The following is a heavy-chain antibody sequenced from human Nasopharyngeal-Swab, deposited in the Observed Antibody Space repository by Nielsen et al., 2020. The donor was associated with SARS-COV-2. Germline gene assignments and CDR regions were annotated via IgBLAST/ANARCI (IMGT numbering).Heavy chain of an antibody. Sequence: VRQAPGKGLEWVSYISSSSTIYYADSVKGRFTISRDNAKNSLYLQMNSLRAEDTAVYYCARGGRWWATTSRANNWFDPWGQGTLVTVSS. CDR3: ARGGRWWATTSRANNWFDP. CDR2: ISSSSTI. J-gene: IGHJ5*02. D-gene: IGHD1/OR15-1a*01. V-gene: IGHV3-69-1*01.